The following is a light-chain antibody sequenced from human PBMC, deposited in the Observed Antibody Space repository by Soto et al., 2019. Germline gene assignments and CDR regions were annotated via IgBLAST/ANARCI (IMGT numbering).Light chain of an antibody. Sequence: DIQITQSPSSLSASVGDRVTMTCRTSQSIDNYLNWYQQKPGKAPKLLMFAASTLQSGVPSRFSGSGSETDFTLTISSLQPEDLATYYCQQSYTTLFTFGPVTKVDIK. CDR3: QQSYTTLFT. CDR2: AAS. V-gene: IGKV1-39*01. CDR1: QSIDNY. J-gene: IGKJ3*01.